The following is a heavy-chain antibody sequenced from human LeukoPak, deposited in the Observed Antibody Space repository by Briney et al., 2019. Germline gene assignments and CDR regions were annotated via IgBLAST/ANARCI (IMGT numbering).Heavy chain of an antibody. CDR2: ISYDGSNK. CDR3: AKDHGGSYYRSDYFDY. V-gene: IGHV3-30*18. J-gene: IGHJ4*02. Sequence: GGSLRLSCEASGFTFTSYGVHWVRQAPGKGLEWVAVISYDGSNKYYADSVKGRFTISRDNSKNTLYLQMNSLRAEDTAVYYCAKDHGGSYYRSDYFDYWGQGTLVTVSS. D-gene: IGHD1-26*01. CDR1: GFTFTSYG.